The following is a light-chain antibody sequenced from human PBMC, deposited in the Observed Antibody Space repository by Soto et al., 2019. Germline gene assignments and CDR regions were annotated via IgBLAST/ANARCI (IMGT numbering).Light chain of an antibody. V-gene: IGKV3-15*01. J-gene: IGKJ4*01. Sequence: EIVVTQSPATLSVSPGETATLSCRASQSVGNNFAWYQQKPGQAPRLLIFATSTRATGVPARFSGSGSGTEFTLTISSVQSGYLAVYECQQYGEWPLSFGGGAKVEI. CDR3: QQYGEWPLS. CDR1: QSVGNN. CDR2: ATS.